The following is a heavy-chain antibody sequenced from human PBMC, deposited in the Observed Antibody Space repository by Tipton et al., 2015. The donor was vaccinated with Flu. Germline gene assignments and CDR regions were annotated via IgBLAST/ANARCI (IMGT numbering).Heavy chain of an antibody. CDR1: GGSISSSSYY. J-gene: IGHJ3*02. D-gene: IGHD2-2*01. V-gene: IGHV4-39*01. Sequence: TLSLTCTVSGGSISSSSYYWSWIRQPPGKGLEWIGEINHSGSTNYNLSLKSRVTISVDTSKNQFSLKLSSVTAADTAVYYCARRADIVVVPAAIGAFDIWGQGTMVTVSS. CDR2: INHSGST. CDR3: ARRADIVVVPAAIGAFDI.